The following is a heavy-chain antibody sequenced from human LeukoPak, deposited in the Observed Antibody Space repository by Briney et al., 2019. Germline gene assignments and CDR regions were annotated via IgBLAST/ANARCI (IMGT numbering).Heavy chain of an antibody. Sequence: PGGSLRLSCAASGFTFSSYWMHWVRQAPGKGLVWVSRINSDGSSTSYADSVKGRFTISRDNAKNTLYLQMNSLRAEDTAVYCCLSTVVAFDAFDIWGQGTMVTVSS. CDR1: GFTFSSYW. V-gene: IGHV3-74*01. J-gene: IGHJ3*02. CDR3: LSTVVAFDAFDI. CDR2: INSDGSST. D-gene: IGHD4-23*01.